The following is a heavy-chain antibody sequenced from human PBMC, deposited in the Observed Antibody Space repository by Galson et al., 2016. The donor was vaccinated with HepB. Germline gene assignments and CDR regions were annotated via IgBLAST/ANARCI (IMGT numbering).Heavy chain of an antibody. Sequence: SLRLSCAASGFTVSSNYMSWVRQAPGKGLEWVSVVYSSGNTYYAGSVKGRFTISRDNSKNTLYLQMNSRRAEGTAVYYCARGTGGKYYYGMDVWGQGTTGTVPS. CDR1: GFTVSSNY. V-gene: IGHV3-53*01. CDR3: ARGTGGKYYYGMDV. J-gene: IGHJ6*02. D-gene: IGHD2-8*02. CDR2: VYSSGNT.